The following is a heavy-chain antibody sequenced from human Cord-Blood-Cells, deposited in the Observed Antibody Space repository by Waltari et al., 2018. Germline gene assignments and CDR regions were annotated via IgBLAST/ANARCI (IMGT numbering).Heavy chain of an antibody. CDR1: GFTFSSYA. V-gene: IGHV3-23*01. CDR3: AKDRRSYYYFDY. CDR2: ISDSGGST. Sequence: EVQLLESGGGLVQPGGSLRLSCAASGFTFSSYAMSWVRQAPGKGLEWVSAISDSGGSTYYADSVKGRFTISRDNSKNTLYLQMNSLRAEDTAVYYCAKDRRSYYYFDYWGQGTLVTVSS. D-gene: IGHD1-26*01. J-gene: IGHJ4*02.